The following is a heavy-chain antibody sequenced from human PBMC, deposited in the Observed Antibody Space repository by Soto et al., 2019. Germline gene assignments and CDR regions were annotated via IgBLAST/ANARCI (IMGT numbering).Heavy chain of an antibody. CDR1: GESFGGFY. Sequence: PSETLSLTCVVYGESFGGFYWSWVRQSPGKGLEWIGEISQTETTAYSPSLKSRVSISADTSKKQFSLTLTSVAAADTAVYYCVHSPNVAVDHWGHGTLVTVSS. V-gene: IGHV4-34*01. CDR2: ISQTETT. CDR3: VHSPNVAVDH. D-gene: IGHD2-15*01. J-gene: IGHJ4*01.